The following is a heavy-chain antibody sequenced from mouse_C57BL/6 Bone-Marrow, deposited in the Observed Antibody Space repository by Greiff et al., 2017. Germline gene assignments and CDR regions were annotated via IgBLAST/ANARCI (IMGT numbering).Heavy chain of an antibody. J-gene: IGHJ2*01. CDR2: ISDGGSYT. D-gene: IGHD1-1*01. V-gene: IGHV5-4*01. CDR3: ASAAVVPFDY. CDR1: GFTFSSYA. Sequence: VQLKESGGGLVKPGGSLKLSCAASGFTFSSYAMSWVRQTPEKRLEWVATISDGGSYTYYPDNVKGRFTISRDNAKNNLYLQMSHLKSEDTAMYYCASAAVVPFDYWGQGTTLTVSS.